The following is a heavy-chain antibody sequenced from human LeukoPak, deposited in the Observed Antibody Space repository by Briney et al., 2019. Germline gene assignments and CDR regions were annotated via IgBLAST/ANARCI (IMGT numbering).Heavy chain of an antibody. CDR3: ARDPGSGWSHY. CDR2: LYSNGGSS. V-gene: IGHV3-64*04. Sequence: GGSLKLSCSASGFTFSNYAMHWVRQAPGKGLEFVSALYSNGGSSHYADSVKGRFTISRDNSKNTLYLQMNSLRAEDTAVYYCARDPGSGWSHYWGQGTLVTVSS. CDR1: GFTFSNYA. D-gene: IGHD6-19*01. J-gene: IGHJ4*02.